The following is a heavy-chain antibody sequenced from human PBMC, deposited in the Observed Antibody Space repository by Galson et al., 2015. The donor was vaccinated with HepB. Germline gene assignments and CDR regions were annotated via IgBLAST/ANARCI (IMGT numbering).Heavy chain of an antibody. CDR2: INSDGSRT. D-gene: IGHD3-3*01. CDR1: GFTFSSYW. Sequence: SLRLSCAASGFTFSSYWMHWVRQAPGKGLVWVSRINSDGSRTRYADSVKGRFTISRDNAKNTLYLQMNSLRAEDTAVYYCARDLEWLLYDYWGQGTLVTVSS. CDR3: ARDLEWLLYDY. J-gene: IGHJ4*02. V-gene: IGHV3-74*01.